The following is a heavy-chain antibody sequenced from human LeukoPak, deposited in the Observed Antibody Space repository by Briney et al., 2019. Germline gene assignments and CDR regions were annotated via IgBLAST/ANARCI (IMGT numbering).Heavy chain of an antibody. CDR1: GASVSSGSYY. D-gene: IGHD2-8*02. CDR3: VRGVLVGATGHHFAY. J-gene: IGHJ4*02. CDR2: VHSSGST. Sequence: KPSETLSLSCTVSGASVSSGSYYWSWIRQPPGEGLEWIGYVHSSGSTNYNPSLKSRVAILVDTPKNQFTLKLSSVTAADTAVYYCVRGVLVGATGHHFAYWGQGTLVTVSS. V-gene: IGHV4-61*01.